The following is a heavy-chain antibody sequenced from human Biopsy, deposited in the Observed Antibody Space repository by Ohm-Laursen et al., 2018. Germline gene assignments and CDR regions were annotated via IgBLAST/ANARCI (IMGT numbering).Heavy chain of an antibody. CDR3: ARGANPFHY. V-gene: IGHV3-11*04. D-gene: IGHD4/OR15-4a*01. CDR1: GFPFSDYY. Sequence: SLRLSCSASGFPFSDYYMRWIRQAPGKGLEWVSYISSGGTTIYYADSVKGRFTISRDNAKNSLYLQMNSLGADDTAVYYCARGANPFHYWGRGTLVTVSS. CDR2: ISSGGTTI. J-gene: IGHJ4*02.